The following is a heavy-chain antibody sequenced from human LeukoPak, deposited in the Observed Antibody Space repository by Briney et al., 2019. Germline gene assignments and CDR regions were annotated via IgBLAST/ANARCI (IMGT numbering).Heavy chain of an antibody. V-gene: IGHV4-39*01. J-gene: IGHJ4*02. CDR2: IYYSGST. CDR1: GGSISSSSYY. CDR3: ARFATRRDYFDY. Sequence: SETLSLTCTVSGGSISSSSYYWGWIRQPPGKGLEWIGSIYYSGSTYYNPSLKSRVTISVDTSKNQFSLKLSSVTAADTAVYYCARFATRRDYFDYWGQRTLVTVSS.